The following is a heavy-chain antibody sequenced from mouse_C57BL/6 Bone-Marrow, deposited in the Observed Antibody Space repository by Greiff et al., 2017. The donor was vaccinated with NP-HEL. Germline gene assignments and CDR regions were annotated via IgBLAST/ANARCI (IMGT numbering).Heavy chain of an antibody. J-gene: IGHJ1*03. Sequence: DVKLQESGGGLVQPGGSLKLSCAASGFTFSDYGMAWVRQAPRKGPEWVAFISNLAYSIYYANTVTGRFTISRANAKNTLYLEMSSLRSEDTAMYYCARHEGYSNYWYFDVWGTGTTVTVSS. CDR3: ARHEGYSNYWYFDV. D-gene: IGHD2-5*01. CDR1: GFTFSDYG. V-gene: IGHV5-15*01. CDR2: ISNLAYSI.